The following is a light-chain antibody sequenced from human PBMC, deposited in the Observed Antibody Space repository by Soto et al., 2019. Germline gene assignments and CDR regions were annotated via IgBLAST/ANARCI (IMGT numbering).Light chain of an antibody. CDR2: EGS. J-gene: IGLJ1*01. V-gene: IGLV2-23*01. CDR1: SSDVGSYNL. CDR3: CSYAGSID. Sequence: QSVLTQPASVSGSPGQSITISCTGTSSDVGSYNLVSWYQQHPGKAPKLMIYEGSKRPSGVSNRFSGSKSGNTASLTISGLQAEDEADYYCCSYAGSIDFGTGTKVT.